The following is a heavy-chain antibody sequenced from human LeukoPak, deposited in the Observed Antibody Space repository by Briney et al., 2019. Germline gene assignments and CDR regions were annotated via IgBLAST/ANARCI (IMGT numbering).Heavy chain of an antibody. D-gene: IGHD3-10*01. CDR2: ISGSGGST. CDR3: AKDPSLHRSGSYYNGYY. V-gene: IGHV3-23*01. J-gene: IGHJ4*02. CDR1: GFTFSSYA. Sequence: TGGSLRLSCAASGFTFSSYAMSWVRQAPGKGLEWVSAISGSGGSTYHADSVKGRFTISRDNSKNTLYLQMNSLRAEDTAVYYCAKDPSLHRSGSYYNGYYWGQGTLVTVSS.